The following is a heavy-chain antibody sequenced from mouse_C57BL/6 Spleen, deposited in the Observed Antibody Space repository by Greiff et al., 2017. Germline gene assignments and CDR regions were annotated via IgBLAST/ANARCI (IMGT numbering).Heavy chain of an antibody. D-gene: IGHD2-4*01. CDR2: IWSGGST. CDR1: GFSLTSYG. V-gene: IGHV2-2*01. CDR3: ATYDYDGTGFAY. J-gene: IGHJ3*01. Sequence: VQLKESGPGLVQPSQSLSITCTVSGFSLTSYGVHWVRQSPGKGLEWLGVIWSGGSTDYNAAFISRLSISKDNSKSQVFFKMNSRQADDTAIYYCATYDYDGTGFAYWGQGTLVTVSA.